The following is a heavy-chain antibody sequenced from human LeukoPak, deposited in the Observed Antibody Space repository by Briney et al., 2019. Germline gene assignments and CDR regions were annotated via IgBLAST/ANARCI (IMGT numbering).Heavy chain of an antibody. J-gene: IGHJ6*03. Sequence: GGSLRLSCAASGFTFSSYEMNWVRQAPGKGLEWVSYISSSDSTIYYADSVKGRFTISRDNSKNTLYLQMNSLRAEDTAVYYCAKRAVDSSGYWTQGNYYMDVWGKGTTVTISS. V-gene: IGHV3-48*03. D-gene: IGHD3-22*01. CDR1: GFTFSSYE. CDR2: ISSSDSTI. CDR3: AKRAVDSSGYWTQGNYYMDV.